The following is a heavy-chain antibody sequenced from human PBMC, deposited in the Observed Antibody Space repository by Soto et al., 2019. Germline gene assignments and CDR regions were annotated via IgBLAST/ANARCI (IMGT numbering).Heavy chain of an antibody. Sequence: QVQLVESGAGVVQPERSLRLSCAAPGFTFSHYGMHWVRQAPGKGLELVAVVWHDGKTKYYAESVESRFTISRDNSRNALVQQMNSLRADDTAGYHCARDRGSDDPLNYWGQGTLVTVAS. V-gene: IGHV3-33*01. J-gene: IGHJ4*02. CDR1: GFTFSHYG. CDR3: ARDRGSDDPLNY. CDR2: VWHDGKTK. D-gene: IGHD3-10*01.